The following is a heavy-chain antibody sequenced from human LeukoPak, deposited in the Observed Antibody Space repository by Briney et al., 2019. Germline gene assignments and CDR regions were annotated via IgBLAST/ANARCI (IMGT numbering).Heavy chain of an antibody. CDR2: ISSSSSTI. D-gene: IGHD2-15*01. J-gene: IGHJ6*02. CDR3: ARVDWWGDYSMDV. V-gene: IGHV3-48*01. Sequence: GGSLRLSCAAPGFTFSSYSMNWVRQAPGKGPEWVSYISSSSSTIYYADSVKGRFTISRDNAKNSLYLQMNSLRAEDTAVYYCARVDWWGDYSMDVWGQGTTVTVSS. CDR1: GFTFSSYS.